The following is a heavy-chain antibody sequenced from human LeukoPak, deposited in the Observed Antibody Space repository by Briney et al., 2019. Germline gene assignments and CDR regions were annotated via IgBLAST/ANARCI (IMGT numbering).Heavy chain of an antibody. Sequence: GGSLRLSCAASGFTFIKYSMTWVRQAPGKGLEWVSAISGSGGSTYYADSVKGRFTISRDNSKNTLYLQMNSLRAEDTAVYYCAKMRIYDSSGYHWGQGTLVTVSS. D-gene: IGHD3-22*01. CDR3: AKMRIYDSSGYH. CDR1: GFTFIKYS. J-gene: IGHJ5*02. V-gene: IGHV3-23*01. CDR2: ISGSGGST.